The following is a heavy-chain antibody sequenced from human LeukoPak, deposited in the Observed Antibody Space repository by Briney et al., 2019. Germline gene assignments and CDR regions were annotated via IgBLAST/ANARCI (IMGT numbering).Heavy chain of an antibody. Sequence: ASVKVSCKASGYTLTDYYLHWVRQAPGQGLEWMGCINPNSGDTDFAQKFRGRITMARDTSIDTAYMDLGRLRFDDTAVYYCARGWVGNDFFYGLGVWGQGTTVTVSS. J-gene: IGHJ6*02. CDR2: INPNSGDT. CDR3: ARGWVGNDFFYGLGV. CDR1: GYTLTDYY. D-gene: IGHD2-15*01. V-gene: IGHV1-2*02.